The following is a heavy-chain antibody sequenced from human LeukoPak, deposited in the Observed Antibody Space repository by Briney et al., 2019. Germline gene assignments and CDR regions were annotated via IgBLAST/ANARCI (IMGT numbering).Heavy chain of an antibody. V-gene: IGHV1-18*04. CDR3: ARDSSSGSYPSDY. Sequence: ASVKVSCKASGYAFTSYPLTWVRQAPGQGLQWMGWISAYNGNTNYAQKFQGRVTMTTDTSTSTAYMELRSLRSDDTAVYYCARDSSSGSYPSDYWGQGTLVTVSS. J-gene: IGHJ4*02. CDR1: GYAFTSYP. D-gene: IGHD3-10*01. CDR2: ISAYNGNT.